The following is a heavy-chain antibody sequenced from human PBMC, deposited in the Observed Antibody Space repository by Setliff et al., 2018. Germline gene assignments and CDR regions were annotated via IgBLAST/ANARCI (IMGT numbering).Heavy chain of an antibody. CDR2: IIPITGTT. V-gene: IGHV1-69*16. D-gene: IGHD1-26*01. CDR3: ARGSIVGPTRGDFDF. Sequence: GASVKVSCKASGGTLTTFTTYSLIWVRQAPRQGLEWMGGIIPITGTTNYAQRFQGRITISTDESSSTVYMEMSRLKSEDTAVYYCARGSIVGPTRGDFDFWGLGTLVTVSS. CDR1: GGTLTTFTTYS. J-gene: IGHJ4*02.